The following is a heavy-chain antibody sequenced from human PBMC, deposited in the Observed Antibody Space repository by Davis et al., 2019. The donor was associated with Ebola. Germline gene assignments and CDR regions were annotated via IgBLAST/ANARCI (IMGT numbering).Heavy chain of an antibody. Sequence: PGGSLRLSCAASGFTFSSYAMHWVRQAPGKGLEWVAVISYDGSNKYYADSVKGRFTISRDNSKNTLYLQMNSLRPEDTAVYYCVKTRSNWWNDALEIWGRGTMVIVSS. J-gene: IGHJ3*02. D-gene: IGHD2-8*02. V-gene: IGHV3-30*04. CDR3: VKTRSNWWNDALEI. CDR1: GFTFSSYA. CDR2: ISYDGSNK.